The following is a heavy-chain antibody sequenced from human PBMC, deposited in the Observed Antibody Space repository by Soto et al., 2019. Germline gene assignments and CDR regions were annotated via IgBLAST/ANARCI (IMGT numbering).Heavy chain of an antibody. CDR3: LIAVAGSFAPDY. CDR1: GFTFSTYS. Sequence: GGSLRLSCAASGFTFSTYSMNWVRQAPGKGLEWVSYISSSSTYIYYADSVKGRFTISRDNAKNSLYLQMNSLRAEDTAVYYCLIAVAGSFAPDYWGQGTLVTVSS. J-gene: IGHJ4*02. CDR2: ISSSSTYI. D-gene: IGHD6-19*01. V-gene: IGHV3-21*01.